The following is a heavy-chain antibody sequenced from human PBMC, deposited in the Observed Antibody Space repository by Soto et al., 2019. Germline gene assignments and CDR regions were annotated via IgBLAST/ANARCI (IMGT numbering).Heavy chain of an antibody. CDR2: FXPXNXXX. CDR3: GPNWLGP. J-gene: IGHJ5*02. V-gene: IGHV1-18*01. Sequence: ASVKVSCKASGYTFSNYGVSWMRQAPGQGLEXXGXFXPXNXXXXYEQKFQDRVSMTADTSTRAADTALYYCTRLLTPYDVPGPNWLGPWGQGTQVTVSS. D-gene: IGHD3-10*01. CDR1: GYTFSNYG.